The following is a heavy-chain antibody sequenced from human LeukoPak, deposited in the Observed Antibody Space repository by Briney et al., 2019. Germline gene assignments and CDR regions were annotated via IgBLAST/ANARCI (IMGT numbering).Heavy chain of an antibody. V-gene: IGHV1-18*01. J-gene: IGHJ1*01. CDR2: IGAYSGNA. D-gene: IGHD6-19*01. Sequence: ASVKVSCKASGYTFNTYGISWVRQAPGQGLEWMGWIGAYSGNANYAQNLQGRVTMTTDTATSTAYMELRSLTSDDTAVYYRARAATTVAGTRYFHLWGQGTLVTVSS. CDR3: ARAATTVAGTRYFHL. CDR1: GYTFNTYG.